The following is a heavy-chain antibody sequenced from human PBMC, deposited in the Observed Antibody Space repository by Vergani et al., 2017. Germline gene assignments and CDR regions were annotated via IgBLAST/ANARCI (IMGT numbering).Heavy chain of an antibody. CDR3: ARDDSQERIAAASTHLG. Sequence: QVQLVQSGAEVKKPGSSVKVSCKASGGTFSSYTISWVRQAPGQGLEWMGRIIPILGIANYAQKFQGRVTITADKSTSTAYMELSSQRSEDTAVYYCARDDSQERIAAASTHLGWGQGTLVTVSS. J-gene: IGHJ4*02. CDR1: GGTFSSYT. CDR2: IIPILGIA. D-gene: IGHD6-13*01. V-gene: IGHV1-69*08.